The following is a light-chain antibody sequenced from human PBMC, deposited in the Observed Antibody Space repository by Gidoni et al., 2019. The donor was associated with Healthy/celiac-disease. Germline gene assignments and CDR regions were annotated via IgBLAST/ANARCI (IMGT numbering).Light chain of an antibody. CDR2: EAS. CDR3: QQYDNLSPYT. CDR1: QDISNY. J-gene: IGKJ2*01. V-gene: IGKV1-33*01. Sequence: DIQMTQSPSSLSASVGDRVTITCQASQDISNYLNWYQQKPGKAPKLLIYEASNLETGVPSRFSGSGSGTDFTFTISSLQPEDIATYYCQQYDNLSPYTFGQGTKLEIK.